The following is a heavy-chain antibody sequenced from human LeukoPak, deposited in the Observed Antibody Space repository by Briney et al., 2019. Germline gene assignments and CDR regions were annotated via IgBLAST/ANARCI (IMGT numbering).Heavy chain of an antibody. Sequence: PGGSLRLSCAASGFTFSSYWMHWVRQAPGKGLVWVSRISSDGSRTNYADSVKGRFTISRDNEKNTLYLQMNSLRAEDTAVYYCARDGGDDAFDIWGQGTMVTVSS. CDR2: ISSDGSRT. V-gene: IGHV3-74*01. J-gene: IGHJ3*02. CDR3: ARDGGDDAFDI. CDR1: GFTFSSYW. D-gene: IGHD3-10*01.